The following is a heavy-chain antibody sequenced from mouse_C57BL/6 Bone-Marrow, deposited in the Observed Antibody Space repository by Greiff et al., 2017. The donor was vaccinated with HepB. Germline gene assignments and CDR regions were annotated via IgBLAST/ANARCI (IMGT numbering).Heavy chain of an antibody. D-gene: IGHD1-1*01. Sequence: EVKLVESGGGLVQPGGSMKLSCAASGFTFSDAWMDWVRQSPEKGLEWVAEIRNKANNHATYYAESEKGRFTISRDDSKSSVYLHRNSLRDEDAGIYYCTPHYYGRDVGYAVDYWGQGTAVTVSS. CDR1: GFTFSDAW. J-gene: IGHJ4*01. CDR3: TPHYYGRDVGYAVDY. V-gene: IGHV6-6*01. CDR2: IRNKANNHAT.